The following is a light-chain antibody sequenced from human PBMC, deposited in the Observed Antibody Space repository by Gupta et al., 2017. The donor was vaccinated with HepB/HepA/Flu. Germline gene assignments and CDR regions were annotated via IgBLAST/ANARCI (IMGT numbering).Light chain of an antibody. Sequence: AIQMTQSPSSLSASVGDRVTITCRAGQGIGNQLSWYQQTPGKAPKLLVYSASSLQSGTPSRFSGSGSGTYFTLTISSLQPEDIATYYCRQEDSYPITFGGGTKVEI. CDR1: QGIGNQ. J-gene: IGKJ4*01. CDR3: RQEDSYPIT. CDR2: SAS. V-gene: IGKV1-6*01.